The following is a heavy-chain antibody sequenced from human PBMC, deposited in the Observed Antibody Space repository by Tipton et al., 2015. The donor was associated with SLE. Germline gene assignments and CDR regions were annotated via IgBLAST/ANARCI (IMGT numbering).Heavy chain of an antibody. J-gene: IGHJ6*03. CDR2: IYYSGST. Sequence: TLSLTCTVSGGSISSSSYYWGWIRQPPGKGLEWIGSIYYSGSTYYNPSLKSRVTISVDTSKNQFSLKLSSVTAADTAVYYCARAGVTIFGVVEAGSYYVDDRDTGSPASVS. D-gene: IGHD3-3*01. V-gene: IGHV4-39*07. CDR1: GGSISSSSYY. CDR3: ARAGVTIFGVVEAGSYYVDD.